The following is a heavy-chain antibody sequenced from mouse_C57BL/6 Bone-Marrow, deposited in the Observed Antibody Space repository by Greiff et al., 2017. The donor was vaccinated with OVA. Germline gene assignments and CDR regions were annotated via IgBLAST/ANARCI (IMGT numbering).Heavy chain of an antibody. V-gene: IGHV1-72*01. CDR2: IDPNSGGT. J-gene: IGHJ4*01. CDR3: AGYYYGSSYNAMDY. Sequence: QVQLKQPGAELVKPGASVKLSCKASGYTFTSYWMHWVKQRPGRGLEWIGRIDPNSGGTKYNEKFKSKATLTVDKPSSTAYMQLSSLTSEDSAVYYCAGYYYGSSYNAMDYWGQGTSVTVSS. CDR1: GYTFTSYW. D-gene: IGHD1-1*01.